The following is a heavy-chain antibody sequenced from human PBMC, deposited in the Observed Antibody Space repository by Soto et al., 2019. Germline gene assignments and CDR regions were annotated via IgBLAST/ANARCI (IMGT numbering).Heavy chain of an antibody. CDR2: INQYGNDK. V-gene: IGHV3-7*01. CDR1: GFTFSSYW. Sequence: GGSLRLSCAASGFTFSSYWMGWVRQAPGKGLEWVANINQYGNDKYYVDSVKGRFTISRDNAKNSLFLQMDNLRVDDTAIYYCARDKAAGGFDLWGQGILVTVSS. CDR3: ARDKAAGGFDL. J-gene: IGHJ5*02.